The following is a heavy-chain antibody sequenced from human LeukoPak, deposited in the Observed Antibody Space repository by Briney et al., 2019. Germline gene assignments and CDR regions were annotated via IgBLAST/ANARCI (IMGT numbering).Heavy chain of an antibody. CDR1: GFTFSSYA. CDR3: ARAGRQWLVQFDY. Sequence: QTGGSLRLSCAASGFTFSSYAMSWVRQAPGKGLEWVANIKQDGSEKYYVDSVKGRFTISRDNAKNSLYLQMNSLRAEDTAVYYCARAGRQWLVQFDYWGQGTLVTVSS. D-gene: IGHD6-19*01. J-gene: IGHJ4*02. CDR2: IKQDGSEK. V-gene: IGHV3-7*01.